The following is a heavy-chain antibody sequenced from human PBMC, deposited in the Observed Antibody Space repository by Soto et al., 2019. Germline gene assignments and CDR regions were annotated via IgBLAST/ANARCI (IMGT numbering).Heavy chain of an antibody. CDR1: GFTFSSCD. J-gene: IGHJ6*02. D-gene: IGHD6-19*01. V-gene: IGHV3-33*01. CDR3: ARDSSGWYRPYYYYGMDV. CDR2: IWYDGSNK. Sequence: GGSLRLSCAASGFTFSSCDMHWVRQAPGKGLEGVAVIWYDGSNKSYADSVKGRFTISRDNSKNTLYLQMNSLRGEDTAVYYCARDSSGWYRPYYYYGMDVWGQGTTVTVS.